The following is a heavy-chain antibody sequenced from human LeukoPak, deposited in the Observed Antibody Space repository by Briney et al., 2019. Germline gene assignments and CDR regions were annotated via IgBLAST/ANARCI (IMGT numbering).Heavy chain of an antibody. CDR1: GGSFSGYY. CDR3: ARICIAVAGTPPLFDY. D-gene: IGHD6-19*01. Sequence: SETLSLTCAVYGGSFSGYYWSWIRQPPGKGLEWIGEINHSGSTNYNPSLKSRVTISVDTSKNQFSLKLSSVTAADTAVYYCARICIAVAGTPPLFDYWGQGTLVTVSS. J-gene: IGHJ4*02. CDR2: INHSGST. V-gene: IGHV4-34*01.